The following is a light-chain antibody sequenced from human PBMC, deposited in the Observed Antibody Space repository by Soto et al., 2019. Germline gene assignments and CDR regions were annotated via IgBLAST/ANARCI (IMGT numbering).Light chain of an antibody. CDR1: STDVGRYNY. CDR2: DVS. J-gene: IGLJ1*01. V-gene: IGLV2-14*01. CDR3: SSYTSDSTYV. Sequence: QSALTQPASVSGSPGQSITISCTGTSTDVGRYNYVSWYQQHPGKAPKLMIYDVSNRPSGVPSRFSGSKSGITASLTISGLQAEDEADYYCSSYTSDSTYVFGTGTKLTVL.